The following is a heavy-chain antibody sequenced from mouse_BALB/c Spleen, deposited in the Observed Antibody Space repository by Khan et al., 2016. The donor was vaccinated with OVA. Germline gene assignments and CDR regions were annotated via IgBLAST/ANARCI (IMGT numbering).Heavy chain of an antibody. J-gene: IGHJ2*01. D-gene: IGHD1-3*01. CDR2: IWAGGST. CDR1: GFSLTSHG. CDR3: AKLEDI. Sequence: QVQLKESGPGLVAPSQSLSITRTVFGFSLTSHGVHLVRQPSGKGLEGLGVIWAGGSTNYNSALMSRLSISKDNPKSQVFLKMNSQQTDDTAMYYCAKLEDIWGQGTPLTVSS. V-gene: IGHV2-9*02.